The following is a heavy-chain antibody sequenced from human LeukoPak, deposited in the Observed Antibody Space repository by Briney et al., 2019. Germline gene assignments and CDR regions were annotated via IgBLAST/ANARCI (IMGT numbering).Heavy chain of an antibody. J-gene: IGHJ6*04. CDR3: AELGITMSGGV. CDR2: ISSSSSYI. Sequence: GGSLRLSCAASGFTFSSYSMNWVRQAPGKGLEWVSSISSSSSYIYYADSVKGRFTISRDNAQNSLYLQMNSLRAEDTAVYYCAELGITMSGGVWGKGTTVTISS. CDR1: GFTFSSYS. D-gene: IGHD3-10*02. V-gene: IGHV3-21*01.